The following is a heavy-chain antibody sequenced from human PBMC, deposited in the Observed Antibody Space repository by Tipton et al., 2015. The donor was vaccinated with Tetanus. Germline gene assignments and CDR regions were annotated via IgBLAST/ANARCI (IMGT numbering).Heavy chain of an antibody. D-gene: IGHD6-13*01. V-gene: IGHV4-59*01. CDR3: ARSEQQLVRGYYYYYYMDV. Sequence: LRLSCTVSGGSISSYYWSWIRQPPGKGLEWIGYIYYSGSTNYNPSLKSRVTISVDTSKNQFSLKLSSVTAADTAVYYCARSEQQLVRGYYYYYYMDVWGKGPTVTVSS. CDR2: IYYSGST. CDR1: GGSISSYY. J-gene: IGHJ6*03.